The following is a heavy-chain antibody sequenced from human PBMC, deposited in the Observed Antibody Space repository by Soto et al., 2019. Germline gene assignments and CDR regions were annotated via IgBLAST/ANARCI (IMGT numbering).Heavy chain of an antibody. J-gene: IGHJ6*03. V-gene: IGHV3-23*01. CDR1: GFTFSSYA. CDR3: AKRGRGTGYSNYVDYYYYMDV. CDR2: ISGSGGST. D-gene: IGHD4-4*01. Sequence: GGSLRLSCAASGFTFSSYAMSWVRQAPGKGLEWVSAISGSGGSTYYADSVKGRFTISRDNSKNTLYLQMNSLRAEDTAVYYCAKRGRGTGYSNYVDYYYYMDVWGKGTTVTVSS.